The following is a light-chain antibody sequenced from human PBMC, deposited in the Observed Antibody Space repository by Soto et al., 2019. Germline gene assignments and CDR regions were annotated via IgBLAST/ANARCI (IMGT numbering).Light chain of an antibody. Sequence: DIQMTQFPSFVSASVGDRVSINCRASQGISSWLVWYQQKPGKAPKLLIYAASRLQSGVPSRFSGGGSGKDFTLTISSLQPEDFATYYCQQAKTFPYNFGLGTKLEIK. V-gene: IGKV1-12*01. CDR3: QQAKTFPYN. CDR2: AAS. J-gene: IGKJ2*01. CDR1: QGISSW.